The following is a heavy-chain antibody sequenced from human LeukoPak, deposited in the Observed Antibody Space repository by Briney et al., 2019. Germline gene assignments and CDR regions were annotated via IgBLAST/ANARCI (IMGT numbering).Heavy chain of an antibody. Sequence: GGSLSLSCAASGFTFSNYWMSWVRQAPGKGLEWVASIKQDGSEKYCVDSVKGRFTISRDNAKTSLYLQMNSLRAEDTAVYYCAREPRVIGTTMVKATVDYWGQGTLVTVSS. CDR2: IKQDGSEK. CDR3: AREPRVIGTTMVKATVDY. J-gene: IGHJ4*02. CDR1: GFTFSNYW. D-gene: IGHD5-18*01. V-gene: IGHV3-7*01.